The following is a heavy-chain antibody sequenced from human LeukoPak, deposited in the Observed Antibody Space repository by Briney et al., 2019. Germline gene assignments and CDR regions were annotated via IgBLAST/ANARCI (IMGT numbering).Heavy chain of an antibody. CDR2: IIPILGIA. D-gene: IGHD3-10*01. V-gene: IGHV1-69*04. CDR1: GGTFSSYA. Sequence: PVKVSCKASGGTFSSYAISWVRQAPGQGLEWMGRIIPILGIANYAQKFQGRVTITADKSTSTAYMELSSLRSEDTAVYYCARDLTMVRGVLDYWGQGTLVTVSS. CDR3: ARDLTMVRGVLDY. J-gene: IGHJ4*02.